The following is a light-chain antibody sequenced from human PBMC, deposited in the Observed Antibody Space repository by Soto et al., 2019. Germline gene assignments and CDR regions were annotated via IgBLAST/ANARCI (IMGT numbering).Light chain of an antibody. Sequence: EIVLTQFPGTLSLSPGEKATLSCRASQSVSSSFLTWYQQKPGQAPRLLMYSVFSRATGIPDRFSGSGSGTDFTLTISRLEPEDSAVYFCQQYGYSPRTFGQGTKVDIK. J-gene: IGKJ1*01. CDR2: SVF. CDR1: QSVSSSF. V-gene: IGKV3-20*01. CDR3: QQYGYSPRT.